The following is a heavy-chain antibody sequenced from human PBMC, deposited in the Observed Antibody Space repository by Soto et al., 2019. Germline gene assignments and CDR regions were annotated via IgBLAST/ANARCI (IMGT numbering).Heavy chain of an antibody. D-gene: IGHD2-15*01. J-gene: IGHJ5*01. CDR3: ARGRYCLTGRCFPNWFDS. CDR2: IYKSTTT. Sequence: SETLSLTCSVSGDSISTVDYFWAWIRQPPGQALEYIGYIYKSTTTYYNPSFESRVAISLDTTKSQFSLNVTSVTAADTAVYFCARGRYCLTGRCFPNWFDSWGQGTLVTVSS. V-gene: IGHV4-30-4*01. CDR1: GDSISTVDYF.